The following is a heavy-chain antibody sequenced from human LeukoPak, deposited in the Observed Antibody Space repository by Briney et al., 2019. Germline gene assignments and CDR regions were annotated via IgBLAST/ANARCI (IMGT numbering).Heavy chain of an antibody. CDR1: GFTFSSYW. V-gene: IGHV4-30-4*08. Sequence: LRLSCAASGFTFSSYWMHWIRQPPGKGLEWIGYIYYSGSTYYNPSLKSRVTISVDTSKNQFSLKLSSVTAADTAVYYCARGDGYIDYWGQGTLVTVSS. D-gene: IGHD5-24*01. J-gene: IGHJ4*02. CDR2: IYYSGST. CDR3: ARGDGYIDY.